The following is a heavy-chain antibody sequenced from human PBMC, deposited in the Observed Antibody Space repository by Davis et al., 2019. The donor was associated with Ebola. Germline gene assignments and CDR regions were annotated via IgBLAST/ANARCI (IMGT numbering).Heavy chain of an antibody. CDR2: INPYNGKT. D-gene: IGHD1-26*01. V-gene: IGHV1-18*01. Sequence: ASVKVSCKASGYTLVNYGITWVRQAPGQGLEWMGWINPYNGKTNIGQKFQGRVTMTTDTSTSTAYMEVRSLTSDDTAVYFCARGYSGSRRLEYWGQGTLVTVSS. CDR3: ARGYSGSRRLEY. CDR1: GYTLVNYG. J-gene: IGHJ4*02.